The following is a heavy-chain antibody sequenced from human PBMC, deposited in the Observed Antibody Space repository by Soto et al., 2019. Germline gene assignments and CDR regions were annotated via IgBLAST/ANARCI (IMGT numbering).Heavy chain of an antibody. CDR3: ARLAGYGSSGYYLDY. J-gene: IGHJ4*02. CDR2: ISPSSNYI. V-gene: IGHV3-21*01. Sequence: GGPLRLSCAASGFAFSTYSMNWVRQAPGKGLEWLSSISPSSNYIYYADSVEGRFTISRDNAKDSLYLQINSLRAEDTAVYYCARLAGYGSSGYYLDYWGQGTLVTVSS. D-gene: IGHD3-22*01. CDR1: GFAFSTYS.